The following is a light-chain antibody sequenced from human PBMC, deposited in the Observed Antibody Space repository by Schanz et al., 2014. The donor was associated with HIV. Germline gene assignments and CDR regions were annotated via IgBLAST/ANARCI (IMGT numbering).Light chain of an antibody. CDR1: SSNIGNNY. J-gene: IGLJ2*01. Sequence: QSVLTQPPSVSAAPGQKVTISCSGSSSNIGNNYVSWYQQLPGTAPKLLIYDNNKRPSGIPDRFSGSKSGTSATLGITGLQTGDEADYYCATWDRTLSAVVFGGGTKVTVL. CDR2: DNN. V-gene: IGLV1-51*01. CDR3: ATWDRTLSAVV.